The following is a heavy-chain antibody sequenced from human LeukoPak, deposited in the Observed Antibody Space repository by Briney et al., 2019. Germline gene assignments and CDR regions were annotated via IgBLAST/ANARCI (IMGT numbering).Heavy chain of an antibody. CDR2: ISGSGDST. CDR3: AKTRPLDSSSWSHGDY. Sequence: GGSLRLSCAASGFTFSSYAMSWVRQAPGKGLGWVSAISGSGDSTYYGDSVKGRFTISRDNSKNTLYLQMNSLRAEDTAVYYCAKTRPLDSSSWSHGDYWGQGTLVTVSS. J-gene: IGHJ4*02. D-gene: IGHD6-13*01. CDR1: GFTFSSYA. V-gene: IGHV3-23*01.